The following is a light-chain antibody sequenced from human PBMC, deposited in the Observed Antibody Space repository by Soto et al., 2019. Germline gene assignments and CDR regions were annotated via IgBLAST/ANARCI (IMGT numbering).Light chain of an antibody. CDR1: SFNVGGNT. CDR2: SNN. V-gene: IGLV1-44*01. CDR3: ASWDDSLNGPV. Sequence: QSALAQPPSASGTPGQRVTISCSGSSFNVGGNTVNWYQQVTGTAPKLLINSNNQRPSGVPDRFSGSKSGTSASLAISGLQSEDEADYYCASWDDSLNGPVFGTGTKVTVL. J-gene: IGLJ1*01.